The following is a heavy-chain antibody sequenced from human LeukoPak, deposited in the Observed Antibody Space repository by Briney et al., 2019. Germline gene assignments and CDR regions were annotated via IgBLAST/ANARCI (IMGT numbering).Heavy chain of an antibody. CDR3: ARASGDSSNYDFPKPYSY. D-gene: IGHD3-22*01. J-gene: IGHJ4*02. CDR2: VIPIFGTA. CDR1: GGAFSNFA. V-gene: IGHV1-69*13. Sequence: ASVKVSCKASGGAFSNFAISWARQAPGQGLEWMGGVIPIFGTANYAQRFQGRVTITADESTSTVYMELSSLRSEDTAMYYCARASGDSSNYDFPKPYSYWGQGTLVTVSS.